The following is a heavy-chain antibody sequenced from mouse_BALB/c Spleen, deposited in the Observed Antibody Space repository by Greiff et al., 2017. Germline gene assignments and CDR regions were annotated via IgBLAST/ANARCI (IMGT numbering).Heavy chain of an antibody. CDR1: GFTFSSYA. V-gene: IGHV5-6-5*01. J-gene: IGHJ3*01. CDR3: AREGAPGFAY. CDR2: ISSGGST. Sequence: DVKLVESGGGLVKPGGSLKLSCAASGFTFSSYAMSWVRQTPEKRLEWVASISSGGSTYYPDSVKGRFTISRDNARNILYLQMSSLRSEDTAMYYCAREGAPGFAYWGQGTLVTVSA.